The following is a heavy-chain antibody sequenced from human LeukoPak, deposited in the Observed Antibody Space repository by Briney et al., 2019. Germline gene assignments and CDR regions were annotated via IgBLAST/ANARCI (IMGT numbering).Heavy chain of an antibody. CDR3: ARAELWSTSDFDY. V-gene: IGHV3-7*03. CDR2: IKQGGSEK. D-gene: IGHD5-18*01. Sequence: GGSLRLSCAASGFTFSSYWMSWVRQAPGKGLEWVANIKQGGSEKYYVDSVKGRFTISRDNAKNSLYLQMNSLRAEDTAVYYCARAELWSTSDFDYWGQGTLVTVSS. J-gene: IGHJ4*02. CDR1: GFTFSSYW.